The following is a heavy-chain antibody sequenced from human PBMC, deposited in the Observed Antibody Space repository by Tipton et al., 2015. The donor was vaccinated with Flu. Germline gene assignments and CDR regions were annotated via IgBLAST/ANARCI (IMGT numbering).Heavy chain of an antibody. V-gene: IGHV4-39*07. J-gene: IGHJ4*02. CDR1: GGSISSSSYY. Sequence: TLSLTCAVSGGSISSSSYYWGWIRQPPGKGLEWIGSIYYSGSTYYNPSLKSRVTISVDTSKNQFSLKLSSVTAADTAVYYCARDWATGIPGPFDNRGQGTLVTASS. CDR2: IYYSGST. D-gene: IGHD5-12*01. CDR3: ARDWATGIPGPFDN.